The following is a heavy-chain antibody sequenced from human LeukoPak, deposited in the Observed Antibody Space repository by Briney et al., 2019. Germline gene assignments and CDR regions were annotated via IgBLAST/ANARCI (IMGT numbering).Heavy chain of an antibody. CDR1: GGSFSNYY. Sequence: PSETLSLTCTVSGGSFSNYYWDWIRQPPGKGLEWIGYIYYSGSTNYNPSLMSRVTFSVGTSKNQFSLKLSSVTAADTAVYYCARRSGSSGGAFDFWGQGTLVTVSS. D-gene: IGHD6-6*01. CDR2: IYYSGST. CDR3: ARRSGSSGGAFDF. J-gene: IGHJ4*02. V-gene: IGHV4-59*08.